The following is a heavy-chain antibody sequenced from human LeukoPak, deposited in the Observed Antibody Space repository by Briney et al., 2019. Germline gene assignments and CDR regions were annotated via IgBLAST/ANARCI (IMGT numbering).Heavy chain of an antibody. CDR3: ARTGDFDY. D-gene: IGHD7-27*01. V-gene: IGHV3-74*01. CDR1: RFTFSDYW. CDR2: IKTDGSST. Sequence: GGSLRLSCAASRFTFSDYWMHWVRQAPGKGLVWVSYIKTDGSSTSYADSVKGRFTISRDNAKNTLYLQMNSLRAEDTAVYYCARTGDFDYWGQGILVTVSS. J-gene: IGHJ4*02.